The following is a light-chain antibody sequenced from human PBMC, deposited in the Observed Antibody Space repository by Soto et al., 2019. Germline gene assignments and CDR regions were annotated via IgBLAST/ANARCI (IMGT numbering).Light chain of an antibody. Sequence: DIQMTQSPSTLSASVGDRVTITCRASQSISSWLAWYQQKPGKAPKLLIYKASSLESGVPSRFSGSGSGTEFTLTISSLQPDDFATYYCQQYNSYIGTWTFGQGTKV. CDR1: QSISSW. CDR3: QQYNSYIGTWT. V-gene: IGKV1-5*03. J-gene: IGKJ1*01. CDR2: KAS.